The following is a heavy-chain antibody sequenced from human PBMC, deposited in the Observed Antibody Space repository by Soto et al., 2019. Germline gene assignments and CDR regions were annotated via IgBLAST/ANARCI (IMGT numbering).Heavy chain of an antibody. Sequence: EVRLVESGGGLVKPGGSLRLSCSASGFIFSTYSMSWVRQAPGERLEWVSSISSTSTYIYYADSLKGRFTISRDNAKNSLFLQMNSLRAEDTAVYYCARVAVGALWGQGTMVTVSS. CDR3: ARVAVGAL. J-gene: IGHJ3*01. D-gene: IGHD6-19*01. CDR1: GFIFSTYS. V-gene: IGHV3-21*01. CDR2: ISSTSTYI.